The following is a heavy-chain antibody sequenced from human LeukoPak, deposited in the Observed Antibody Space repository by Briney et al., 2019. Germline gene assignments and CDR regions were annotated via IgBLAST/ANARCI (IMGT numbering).Heavy chain of an antibody. Sequence: SETLSLTCAVYGGSFSGYYWSWIRQPPGKGLEWIGEINHSESTNYNPSLKSRVTISVDTSKNQFSLKLSSVTAADTAVYYCARVLEMATAYFDYWGQGTLVTVSS. CDR2: INHSEST. D-gene: IGHD5-24*01. V-gene: IGHV4-34*01. J-gene: IGHJ4*02. CDR1: GGSFSGYY. CDR3: ARVLEMATAYFDY.